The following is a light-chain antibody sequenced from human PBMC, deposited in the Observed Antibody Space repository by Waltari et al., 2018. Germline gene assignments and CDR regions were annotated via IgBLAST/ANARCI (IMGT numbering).Light chain of an antibody. CDR1: QDISNS. Sequence: IHINQSPFTLSASVRNRFNITFQASQDISNSLNWFQQKPGKAPRLLIYDASNLETGVPSRFNGSGSGTDFTFTIASLQPEDFAAYYCQQYDNLPPALSFGGGTKVEI. CDR2: DAS. J-gene: IGKJ4*01. CDR3: QQYDNLPPALS. V-gene: IGKV1-33*01.